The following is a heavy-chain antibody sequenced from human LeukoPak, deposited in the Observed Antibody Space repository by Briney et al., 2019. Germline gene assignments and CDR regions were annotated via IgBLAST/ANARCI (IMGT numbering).Heavy chain of an antibody. CDR1: GFTFSSYS. D-gene: IGHD4-17*01. J-gene: IGHJ4*02. CDR2: ISSSSSTI. V-gene: IGHV3-48*01. CDR3: ERADDGFAY. Sequence: PGGSLRLSCAASGFTFSSYSMNWVRQAPGKGLEWVSYISSSSSTIYYADSVKGRFTISRDSSKNMLYLQMNSLRTEDTAVYYCERADDGFAYWGQGTLVTVSS.